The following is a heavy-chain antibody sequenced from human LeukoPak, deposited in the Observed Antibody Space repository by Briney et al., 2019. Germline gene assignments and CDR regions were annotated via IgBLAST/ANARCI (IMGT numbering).Heavy chain of an antibody. V-gene: IGHV3-23*01. J-gene: IGHJ4*02. CDR1: GFTFSSYA. CDR3: AKDMGSRATNFDY. Sequence: GGSLRLSCAASGFTFSSYAMSWVRQAPGKGLEWVSSISSSAVSSYYADSVKGRFTISRDNSKNTLYLQMNSLTAEDTAVYYCAKDMGSRATNFDYWGQGTLVTVSS. D-gene: IGHD1-1*01. CDR2: ISSSAVSS.